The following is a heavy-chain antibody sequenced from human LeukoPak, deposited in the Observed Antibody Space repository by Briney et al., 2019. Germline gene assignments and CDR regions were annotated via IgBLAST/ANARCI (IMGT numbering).Heavy chain of an antibody. CDR1: GGSISSGGYS. Sequence: SETLSLTCAVSGGSISSGGYSWSWIRQPPGKGLEWIGYIYHSGSTYYNPSLKSRVTISVDRSKNQFSLKLSSVTAADTAVYYCARVLPYSSGLDYWGQGTLVTVSS. V-gene: IGHV4-30-2*01. J-gene: IGHJ4*02. D-gene: IGHD6-19*01. CDR3: ARVLPYSSGLDY. CDR2: IYHSGST.